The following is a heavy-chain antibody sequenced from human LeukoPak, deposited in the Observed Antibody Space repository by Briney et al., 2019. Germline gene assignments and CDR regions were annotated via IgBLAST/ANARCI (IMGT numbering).Heavy chain of an antibody. J-gene: IGHJ4*02. Sequence: ASVTVSCKASGYTFTSYYMHWVRQAPGQGLEWMGIINPSGGSTSYAQKFQGRVTMTRDTSTSTVYMELSSLRSEDTAVYYCAREVRYCSSTSCYTEEYYFDYWGQGTLVTVSS. CDR1: GYTFTSYY. CDR2: INPSGGST. V-gene: IGHV1-46*01. CDR3: AREVRYCSSTSCYTEEYYFDY. D-gene: IGHD2-2*02.